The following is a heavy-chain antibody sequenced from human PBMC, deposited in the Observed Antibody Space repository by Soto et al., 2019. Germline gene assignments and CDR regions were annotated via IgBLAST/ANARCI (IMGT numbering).Heavy chain of an antibody. V-gene: IGHV4-34*01. D-gene: IGHD3-9*01. CDR3: ARESHDILTGPPWVWYFDL. CDR1: GGSFSGYY. CDR2: IHDRGSI. Sequence: QVQLQQWGAGPLRPLETLSLTCGVSGGSFSGYYWAWIRQSPGKGLEWIGEIHDRGSINYNPSLKSRVSISVDTSKNHYFLNLRSVTAADTAVYYCARESHDILTGPPWVWYFDLWGRGTLVTVSS. J-gene: IGHJ2*01.